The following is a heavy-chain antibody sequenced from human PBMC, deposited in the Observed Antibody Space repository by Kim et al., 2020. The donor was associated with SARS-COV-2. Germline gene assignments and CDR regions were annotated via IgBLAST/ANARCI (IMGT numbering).Heavy chain of an antibody. J-gene: IGHJ4*02. V-gene: IGHV3-23*01. CDR1: GFTFSSYA. Sequence: GGSLRLSCAASGFTFSSYAMSWVRQAPGKGLEWVSAISGSGGSTYYADSVKGRFTISRDNSKNTLYLQMNSLRAEDTAVYYCAKDHHYDYVWGSLSHWGQGTLVTVSS. D-gene: IGHD3-16*01. CDR2: ISGSGGST. CDR3: AKDHHYDYVWGSLSH.